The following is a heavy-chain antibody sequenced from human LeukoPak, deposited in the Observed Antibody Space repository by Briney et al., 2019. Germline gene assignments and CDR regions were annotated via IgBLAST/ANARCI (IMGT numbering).Heavy chain of an antibody. CDR1: AGSISSSNW. Sequence: NSSETLSLTCAVSAGSISSSNWWSWVRQSPVKGLEWIGEIYLYGTTNYNPSLKSRVPMSVDRSKNQFSLKLSSVTAADTAVYYCARQKWEQQGRDYYLYGLDVWGPGTTVTVSS. CDR2: IYLYGTT. V-gene: IGHV4-4*02. CDR3: ARQKWEQQGRDYYLYGLDV. J-gene: IGHJ6*02. D-gene: IGHD1-26*01.